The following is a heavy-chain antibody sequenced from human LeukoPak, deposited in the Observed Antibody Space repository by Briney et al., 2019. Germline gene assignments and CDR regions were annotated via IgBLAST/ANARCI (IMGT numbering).Heavy chain of an antibody. CDR1: GFTFSAYE. Sequence: GSLRLSCAASGFTFSAYEMNWVRQAPGKGLEWVAYISSGQTIYYADSVKGRFTISRDNAKNSLYLQMNSLRADDTAVYFCARAYNSGLYNFDHWGQGTLVTVSS. V-gene: IGHV3-48*03. D-gene: IGHD6-19*01. CDR2: ISSGQTI. J-gene: IGHJ4*02. CDR3: ARAYNSGLYNFDH.